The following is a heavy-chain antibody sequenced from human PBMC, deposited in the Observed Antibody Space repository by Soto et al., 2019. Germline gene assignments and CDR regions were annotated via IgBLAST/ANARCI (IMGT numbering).Heavy chain of an antibody. V-gene: IGHV3-74*01. J-gene: IGHJ5*02. CDR3: ARDPRRGFGELPSNYFDP. D-gene: IGHD3-10*01. CDR1: GFTFSNYY. CDR2: INSDGSTT. Sequence: GGSLRLSCVASGFTFSNYYMDWVRQAPGKGLVWVSRINSDGSTTSNADSVKGRFTISRDNAKNTVFLQMNSLRAEDTAVYYCARDPRRGFGELPSNYFDPWGQGTLVTVSS.